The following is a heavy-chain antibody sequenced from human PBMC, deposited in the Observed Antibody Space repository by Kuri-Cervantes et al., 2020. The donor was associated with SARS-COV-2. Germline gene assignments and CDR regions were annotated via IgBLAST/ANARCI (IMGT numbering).Heavy chain of an antibody. CDR2: IYYNGNT. Sequence: SETLSLTCAVYGGSFSGYYWGWIRQHPEKGLEWIGYIYYNGNTYYNPPLESRLTITLDTSKNQFSLKLTSVTAADTAVYYCMRDTPPLEWLYTGMDVWGQGTTVTVSS. V-gene: IGHV4-31*11. J-gene: IGHJ6*02. D-gene: IGHD3-3*01. CDR1: GGSFSGYY. CDR3: MRDTPPLEWLYTGMDV.